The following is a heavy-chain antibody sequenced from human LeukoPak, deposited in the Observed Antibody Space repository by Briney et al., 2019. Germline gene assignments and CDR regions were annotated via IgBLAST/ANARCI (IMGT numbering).Heavy chain of an antibody. V-gene: IGHV3-7*03. CDR2: IKQDGSDK. J-gene: IGHJ4*02. D-gene: IGHD6-13*01. CDR3: AREGGIAAAGTNY. CDR1: GFTFSRYW. Sequence: GGSLRLSCAASGFTFSRYWMSWVRQAPGKGLEWVANIKQDGSDKYYVDSVKGRFTISRDNAKNSLYLQMNGLRAEDTAVYYCAREGGIAAAGTNYWGQGTLVTVSS.